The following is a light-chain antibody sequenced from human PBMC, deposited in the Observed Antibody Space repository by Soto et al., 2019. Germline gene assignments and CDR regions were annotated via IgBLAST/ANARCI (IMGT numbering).Light chain of an antibody. V-gene: IGKV3-15*01. CDR1: QSVRNN. CDR2: GAS. Sequence: EIVMTQSPATLSVSPGERATVPCRASQSVRNNLAWYQQKPGQAPRLLIYGASTRATGIPARFSGGGYGTEFTLTISSLQSEDFAAYYCQQYNNWPLTFGGGTKVDIK. CDR3: QQYNNWPLT. J-gene: IGKJ4*01.